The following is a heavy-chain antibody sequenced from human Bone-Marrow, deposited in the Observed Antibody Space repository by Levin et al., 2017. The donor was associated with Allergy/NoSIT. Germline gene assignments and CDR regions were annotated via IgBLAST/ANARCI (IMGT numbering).Heavy chain of an antibody. J-gene: IGHJ6*03. Sequence: SETLSLTCTVSGGSISSSSYYWGWIRQPPGKGLEWIGSIYYSGSTYYNPSLKSRVTISVDTSKNQFSLQLNSVTAADTAVYFCAREYYMDVWGKGTTVTVSS. V-gene: IGHV4-39*07. CDR2: IYYSGST. CDR3: AREYYMDV. CDR1: GGSISSSSYY.